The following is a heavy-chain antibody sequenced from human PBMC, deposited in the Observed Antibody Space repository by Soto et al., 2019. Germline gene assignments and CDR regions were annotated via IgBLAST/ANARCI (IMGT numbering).Heavy chain of an antibody. CDR2: ISHDGNYI. CDR1: GFAFSSYA. D-gene: IGHD3-16*01. V-gene: IGHV3-30*18. CDR3: AKGILSATIGPYAMDV. J-gene: IGHJ6*02. Sequence: GSLRLSCEASGFAFSSYAMHWVRQAPGKGLEWVGVISHDGNYIYYADSVKGRFTISRDDSKNTLYVQVNSLRPEDTAVYYCAKGILSATIGPYAMDVWGQGTTVTVSS.